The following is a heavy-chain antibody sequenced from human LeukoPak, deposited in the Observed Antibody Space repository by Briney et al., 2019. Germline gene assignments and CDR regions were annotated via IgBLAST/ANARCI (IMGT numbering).Heavy chain of an antibody. J-gene: IGHJ4*02. Sequence: QPGGSLRLSCAASGFTFSSYAMSWVRQAPGKGLEWVSAISGSGGRTYYGDSVKGRFTNSRDNSKNTVYLQMNSLRAEDTAVYYCVRERYSSGWFDYWGQGTLVTVSS. V-gene: IGHV3-23*01. CDR3: VRERYSSGWFDY. CDR1: GFTFSSYA. CDR2: ISGSGGRT. D-gene: IGHD6-19*01.